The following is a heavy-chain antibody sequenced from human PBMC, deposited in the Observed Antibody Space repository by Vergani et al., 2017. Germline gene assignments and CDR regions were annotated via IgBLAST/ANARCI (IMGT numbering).Heavy chain of an antibody. Sequence: EALLVQSGGGAVQPGGSLRLSCAASGFTFSSYAMSWVRQAPGKGLEWVSAISGSGGSTYYADSVKGRFTISRDNSKNTLYLQMNSLRAEDTAVYYCAKDTPPIVVVPAAPHDAFDIWGQGTMVTVSS. D-gene: IGHD2-2*01. J-gene: IGHJ3*02. V-gene: IGHV3-23*04. CDR3: AKDTPPIVVVPAAPHDAFDI. CDR1: GFTFSSYA. CDR2: ISGSGGST.